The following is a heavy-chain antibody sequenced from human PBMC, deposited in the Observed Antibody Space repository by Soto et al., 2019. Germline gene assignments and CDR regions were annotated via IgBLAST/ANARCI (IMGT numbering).Heavy chain of an antibody. V-gene: IGHV1-24*01. Sequence: ASVKVSCKVSGYTLTELSMHWVRQAPGKGLEWMGGFDPEDGETIYAQKFQGRVTMTEDTSTDTAYMELSSLRSEDTAVYYCATQGAYDSSGYYYEFDIWGQGTMVTVSS. CDR2: FDPEDGET. CDR1: GYTLTELS. J-gene: IGHJ3*02. D-gene: IGHD3-22*01. CDR3: ATQGAYDSSGYYYEFDI.